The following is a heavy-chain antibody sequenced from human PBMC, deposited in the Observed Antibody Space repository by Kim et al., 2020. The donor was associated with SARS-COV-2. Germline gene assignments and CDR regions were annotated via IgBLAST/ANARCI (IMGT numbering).Heavy chain of an antibody. D-gene: IGHD3-10*01. J-gene: IGHJ6*02. Sequence: GGSLRLSCAASGFTFSSFAMNWVRQAPGKGLEWVSAVSKSGDSTYYADSVKGRFTISRDNSKNTLYLQMNSLRAEDTAVYYCAKASGSGSYIDTMDVWGQGTAVTVCS. CDR3: AKASGSGSYIDTMDV. CDR2: VSKSGDST. V-gene: IGHV3-23*01. CDR1: GFTFSSFA.